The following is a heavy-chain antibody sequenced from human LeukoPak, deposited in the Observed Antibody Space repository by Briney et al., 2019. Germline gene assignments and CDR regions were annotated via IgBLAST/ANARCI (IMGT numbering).Heavy chain of an antibody. CDR2: INAGNGNT. J-gene: IGHJ3*02. CDR3: AAVGYYDFWSGYLGHAFDI. Sequence: ASVKVSCKASGYTFTSYAMHWVRQAPGQRLEWMGWINAGNGNTKYSQKFQGRVTITRDTSASTAYMELSSLRSEDTAVYYCAAVGYYDFWSGYLGHAFDIWGQGTMVTVSS. CDR1: GYTFTSYA. V-gene: IGHV1-3*01. D-gene: IGHD3-3*01.